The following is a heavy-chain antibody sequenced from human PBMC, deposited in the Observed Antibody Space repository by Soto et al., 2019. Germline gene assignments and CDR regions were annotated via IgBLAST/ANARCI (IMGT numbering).Heavy chain of an antibody. J-gene: IGHJ4*02. CDR1: GFSFGSYA. V-gene: IGHV3-23*01. Sequence: GGSLRLSCAASGFSFGSYALSWVRQAPGKGLEWVSAISANGQGIYYADSVRGRFTISRDNSKNTIFLHMDSLRAEDTAVYYCAKDRNYPRDQFHYWGQGTLVTVSS. D-gene: IGHD1-7*01. CDR3: AKDRNYPRDQFHY. CDR2: ISANGQGI.